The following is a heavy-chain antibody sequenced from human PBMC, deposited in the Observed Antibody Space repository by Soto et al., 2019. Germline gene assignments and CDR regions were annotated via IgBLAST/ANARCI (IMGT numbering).Heavy chain of an antibody. D-gene: IGHD2-15*01. CDR3: AKAEDEVVAAYGTFAI. J-gene: IGHJ3*02. CDR1: GFTFSSYA. Sequence: EVQLLESGGGLVQPGGSLRLSCAASGFTFSSYAMSWVRQAPGKGLEWVSASSGSGGSTYYADSVKGRFTIARDNSKNTQYLQMNSLTAEAKAVYYCAKAEDEVVAAYGTFAIRGQGTMVTVSS. CDR2: SSGSGGST. V-gene: IGHV3-23*01.